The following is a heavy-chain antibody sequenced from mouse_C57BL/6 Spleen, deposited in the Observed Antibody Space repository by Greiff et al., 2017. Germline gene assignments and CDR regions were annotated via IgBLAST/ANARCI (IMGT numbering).Heavy chain of an antibody. Sequence: VQLQQSGPELVKPGASVKISCKASGYTFTDYYMNWVKQSHGKSLEWIGDINPNNGGTSYNQKFKGKATLTVDKSSSTAYMELRSLTSEDSAVYYCARRQVYYYGSSYGWYFDVWGTGTTVTVSS. CDR2: INPNNGGT. V-gene: IGHV1-26*01. CDR1: GYTFTDYY. CDR3: ARRQVYYYGSSYGWYFDV. D-gene: IGHD1-1*01. J-gene: IGHJ1*03.